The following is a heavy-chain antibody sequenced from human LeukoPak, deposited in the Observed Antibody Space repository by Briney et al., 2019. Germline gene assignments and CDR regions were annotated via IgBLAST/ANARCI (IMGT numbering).Heavy chain of an antibody. Sequence: PSETLSLTCTVSGGSISSYYWSWIRQPPGKGLEWIGYIYYSGSTNYNPSLKSRVTISVDTSKNQFSLKLSSVTAADTAVYYCARGTYYYGSGSYHFYYFDYWGQGTLVTVSS. CDR3: ARGTYYYGSGSYHFYYFDY. D-gene: IGHD3-10*01. CDR2: IYYSGST. J-gene: IGHJ4*02. V-gene: IGHV4-59*01. CDR1: GGSISSYY.